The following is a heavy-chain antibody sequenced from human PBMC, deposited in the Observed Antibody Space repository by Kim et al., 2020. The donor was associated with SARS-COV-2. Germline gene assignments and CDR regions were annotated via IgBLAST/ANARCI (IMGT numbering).Heavy chain of an antibody. V-gene: IGHV3-7*01. Sequence: GGSLRLSCAASGFTFSSYGMSWVRQAPGKELEWVANIKQDGSEKYYVDSVKGRFTISRDNAKNSLYLQMNSLRAEDTAVYYCASMDHGDSSSWGDYYYYGMDVWGQGTTVTVSS. D-gene: IGHD6-13*01. J-gene: IGHJ6*02. CDR2: IKQDGSEK. CDR3: ASMDHGDSSSWGDYYYYGMDV. CDR1: GFTFSSYG.